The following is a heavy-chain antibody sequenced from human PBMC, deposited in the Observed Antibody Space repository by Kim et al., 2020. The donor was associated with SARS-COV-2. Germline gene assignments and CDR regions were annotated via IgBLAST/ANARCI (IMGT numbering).Heavy chain of an antibody. CDR1: GFAFSTIG. CDR3: AKNMFRGLSFFDY. V-gene: IGHV3-30*18. D-gene: IGHD3-10*01. CDR2: ISSDGSNK. J-gene: IGHJ4*02. Sequence: GGSLRLSCAASGFAFSTIGIHWVRQAPGEGLEWVAAISSDGSNKYYADSVKGRFTISRDNSQNTLSLQMNSLRAEDTAVYYCAKNMFRGLSFFDYWGRGT.